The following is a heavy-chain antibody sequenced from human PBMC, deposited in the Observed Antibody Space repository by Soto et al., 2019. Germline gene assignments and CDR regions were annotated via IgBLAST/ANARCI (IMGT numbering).Heavy chain of an antibody. D-gene: IGHD2-15*01. CDR3: ARLEGYCSGGSCYGYFDY. V-gene: IGHV4-59*08. CDR2: IYYSEST. CDR1: GGSISSYY. Sequence: QVQLQESGPGLVKPSETLSLTCTVSGGSISSYYWSWIRQPPGKGLEWIGCIYYSESTNYNPSLKSRLTILVDTSKNQFSLKLRSVPAADTAVYYCARLEGYCSGGSCYGYFDYWGQGTLVTVSS. J-gene: IGHJ4*02.